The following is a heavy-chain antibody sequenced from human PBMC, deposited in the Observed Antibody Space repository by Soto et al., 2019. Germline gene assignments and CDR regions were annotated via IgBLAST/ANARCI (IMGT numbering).Heavy chain of an antibody. V-gene: IGHV3-9*01. CDR2: ISWNSGSI. J-gene: IGHJ6*02. Sequence: GGSLRLSCAASGFTFDDYAMHWVRQAPGKGLEWVSGISWNSGSIGYADSVKGRFTISRDNAKNSLYLQMNSLRAEDTALYYCAKAPSVGSGSGSCYYYYYYGMDVWGQGTTVTVSS. CDR3: AKAPSVGSGSGSCYYYYYYGMDV. D-gene: IGHD3-10*01. CDR1: GFTFDDYA.